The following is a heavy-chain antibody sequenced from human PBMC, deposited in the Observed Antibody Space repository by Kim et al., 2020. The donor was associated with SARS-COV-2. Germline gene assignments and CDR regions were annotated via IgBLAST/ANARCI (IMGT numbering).Heavy chain of an antibody. CDR1: GGTFSSYA. CDR2: IIPIFGTA. J-gene: IGHJ5*02. V-gene: IGHV1-69*13. D-gene: IGHD2-2*01. CDR3: AREDSGYCSSTSRQTGWFDP. Sequence: SVKVSCKASGGTFSSYAISWVRQAPGQGLEWMGGIIPIFGTANYAQKFQGRVTITADESTSTAYMELSSLRSEDTAVYYCAREDSGYCSSTSRQTGWFDPWGQGTLVTVSS.